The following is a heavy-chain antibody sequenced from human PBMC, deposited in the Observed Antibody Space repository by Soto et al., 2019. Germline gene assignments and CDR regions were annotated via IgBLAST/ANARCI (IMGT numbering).Heavy chain of an antibody. CDR2: ISGTGERT. V-gene: IGHV3-23*01. J-gene: IGHJ1*01. D-gene: IGHD6-13*01. Sequence: EVQLLESGGGLVQPGGSLRLSCAASGLTFNSYSMTWVRQAPGQGLEWVSAISGTGERTYYAFSVQGRFTVTRNNSKSTVYLQLSTLRADDAAVYYCATLDGLSAAGTWGNLQHWGQCTLVT. CDR3: ATLDGLSAAGTWGNLQH. CDR1: GLTFNSYS.